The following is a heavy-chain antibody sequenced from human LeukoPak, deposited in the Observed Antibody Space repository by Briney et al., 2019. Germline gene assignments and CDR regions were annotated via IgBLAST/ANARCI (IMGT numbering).Heavy chain of an antibody. D-gene: IGHD3-22*01. Sequence: PSETLSLTCTVSGGSISSYYWSWIRQPPGKGLEWIGYIYYSGSTNYNPSLKSRVTISVDTSKHQFSLKLSSVTAADTAVYYCARTYYYDSSGYYHEGAFDIWGQGTMVTVSS. V-gene: IGHV4-59*01. CDR2: IYYSGST. J-gene: IGHJ3*02. CDR3: ARTYYYDSSGYYHEGAFDI. CDR1: GGSISSYY.